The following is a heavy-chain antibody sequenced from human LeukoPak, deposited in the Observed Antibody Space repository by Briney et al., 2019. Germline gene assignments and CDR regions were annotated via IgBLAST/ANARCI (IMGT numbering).Heavy chain of an antibody. Sequence: PSETLSLTCSVSGASISSYFWSWIRQPPGKGLEWIGYIYYSGITNYNPSLKSRIAISLDTSKKQFSLRMRSVTAADTAVYYCARSTSGYYSKHYYFYMDVWGKGTTVTVSS. V-gene: IGHV4-59*01. CDR2: IYYSGIT. CDR3: ARSTSGYYSKHYYFYMDV. CDR1: GASISSYF. D-gene: IGHD3-22*01. J-gene: IGHJ6*03.